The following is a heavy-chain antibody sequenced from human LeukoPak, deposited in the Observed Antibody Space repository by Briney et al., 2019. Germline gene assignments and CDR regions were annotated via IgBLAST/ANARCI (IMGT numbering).Heavy chain of an antibody. D-gene: IGHD2-2*01. CDR3: TSSLSSSTSH. Sequence: GGSLRLSCAASGFSFSTYSMNWVRQAPGQGREWISYISSSSSTIYYADSVKGRFTISRDNAKNSLYLQMNSLRAGDTAVYYCTSSLSSSTSHWGQGTLVIVSS. V-gene: IGHV3-48*01. CDR2: ISSSSSTI. J-gene: IGHJ4*02. CDR1: GFSFSTYS.